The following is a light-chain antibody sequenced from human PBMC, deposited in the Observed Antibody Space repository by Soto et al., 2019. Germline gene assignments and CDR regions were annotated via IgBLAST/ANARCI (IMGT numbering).Light chain of an antibody. J-gene: IGLJ1*01. CDR2: NTA. V-gene: IGLV7-43*01. CDR1: TRAVTSGFY. Sequence: QAVVTQEPSLTVSPGGTVTLTCASSTRAVTSGFYPNWFQQKPGQAPSALIYNTASKHSWAPARFSGSLLGGKAALTLSGVQPEDEAEYYCLLYYGGAQGVFGTGTKLTVL. CDR3: LLYYGGAQGV.